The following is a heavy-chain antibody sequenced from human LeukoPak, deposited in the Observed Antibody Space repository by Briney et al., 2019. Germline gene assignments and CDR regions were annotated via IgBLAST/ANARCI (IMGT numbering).Heavy chain of an antibody. J-gene: IGHJ2*01. CDR1: GGSISGYY. Sequence: SQTLSLTCTVSGGSISGYYWSWIRQPPGKGLEWIGYIYYSGSTNYNPSLKSRVTISVDTSKTQFSLKLTSVTAADTAVYYCARDGATAGDWYFDLWGRGTLVTVSS. CDR2: IYYSGST. D-gene: IGHD6-25*01. CDR3: ARDGATAGDWYFDL. V-gene: IGHV4-59*01.